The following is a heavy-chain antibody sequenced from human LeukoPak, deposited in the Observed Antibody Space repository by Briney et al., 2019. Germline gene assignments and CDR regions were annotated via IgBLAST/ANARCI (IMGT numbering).Heavy chain of an antibody. V-gene: IGHV1-18*01. Sequence: ASVKVSCKASGYTFTSYGISWLRQAPGQGLEWMGWISAYNGNTNYAQKLQGRVTMTTDTSTSTAYMELRSLRSDDTAVYYCARDLDRSGYYYGMDVWGQGTTVTVSS. D-gene: IGHD3-10*01. CDR3: ARDLDRSGYYYGMDV. CDR1: GYTFTSYG. J-gene: IGHJ6*02. CDR2: ISAYNGNT.